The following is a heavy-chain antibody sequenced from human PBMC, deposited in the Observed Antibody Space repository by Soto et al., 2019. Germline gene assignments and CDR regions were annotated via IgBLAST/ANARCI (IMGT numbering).Heavy chain of an antibody. CDR3: ARAGGVSAVATYYYYGMDV. D-gene: IGHD3-16*01. CDR2: IYYSGST. Sequence: SETLSLTCTVSGGSISSYYWSWIRQPPGKGLEWIGYIYYSGSTNYNPSLKSRVTISVDTSKNQFSLKLSSVTAADTAVYYCARAGGVSAVATYYYYGMDVWGHGTTVTVS. J-gene: IGHJ6*02. V-gene: IGHV4-59*01. CDR1: GGSISSYY.